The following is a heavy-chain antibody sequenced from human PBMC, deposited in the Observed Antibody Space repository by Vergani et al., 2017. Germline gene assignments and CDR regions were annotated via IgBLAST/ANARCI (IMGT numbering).Heavy chain of an antibody. V-gene: IGHV4-39*01. J-gene: IGHJ5*02. CDR2: IYYSGST. D-gene: IGHD3-10*01. Sequence: QLQLQESGPGLVKPSETLSLTRTVFGGPISSSSYYWGWIRQPPGKGLEWIGSIYYSGSTYYNPSLKSRVTISVDTSKNQFTLKLSSVTAAETAVYYCAGPFAGGWFDPWGQGTLVTVSS. CDR3: AGPFAGGWFDP. CDR1: GGPISSSSYY.